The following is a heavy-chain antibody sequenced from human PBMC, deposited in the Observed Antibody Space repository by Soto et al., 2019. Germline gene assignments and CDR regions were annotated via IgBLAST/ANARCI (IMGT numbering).Heavy chain of an antibody. CDR3: ARGTPEGADIVVVPAAMYYYYYYYMDV. CDR2: IYYSGST. CDR1: GGSISSYY. J-gene: IGHJ6*03. V-gene: IGHV4-59*01. Sequence: SETLSLTCTVSGGSISSYYWSWIRQPPGKGLEWIGYIYYSGSTNYNPSLKSRVTISVDTSKNQFSLKLSSVTAADTAVYYCARGTPEGADIVVVPAAMYYYYYYYMDVWGKGTTVTVSS. D-gene: IGHD2-2*01.